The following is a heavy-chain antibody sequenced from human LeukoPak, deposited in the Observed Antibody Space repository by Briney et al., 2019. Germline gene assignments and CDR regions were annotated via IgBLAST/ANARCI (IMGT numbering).Heavy chain of an antibody. CDR2: IYYSGST. D-gene: IGHD1-14*01. V-gene: IGHV4-31*03. J-gene: IGHJ3*02. CDR3: ARFSLTAGGDAFDI. Sequence: PSQTLSLTCSVSSGPISSGGFYWNWIRQHPGKGLEWIGSIYYSGSTYYNPSLKSRVTISLDTSKNQFSLKLSSVTAADTAVYYCARFSLTAGGDAFDIWGQGTMVTVSS. CDR1: SGPISSGGFY.